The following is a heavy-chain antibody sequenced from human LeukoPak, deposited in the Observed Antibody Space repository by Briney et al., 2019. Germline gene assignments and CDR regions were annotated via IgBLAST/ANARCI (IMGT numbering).Heavy chain of an antibody. CDR1: GFTFSSYA. V-gene: IGHV3-30-3*01. Sequence: PGGSLRLSCAASGFTFSSYAMHWVRQAPGKGLEWVAVISYDGSNKYYADSVKGRFTISRDNSKNTLYLQMSSLRAEDTALYYCAKDAGHIVVVPYDYWGQGTLVTVSS. CDR3: AKDAGHIVVVPYDY. CDR2: ISYDGSNK. J-gene: IGHJ4*02. D-gene: IGHD2-21*01.